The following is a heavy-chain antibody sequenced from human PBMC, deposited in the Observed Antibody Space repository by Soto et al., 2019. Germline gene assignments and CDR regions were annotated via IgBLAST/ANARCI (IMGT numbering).Heavy chain of an antibody. CDR3: AIEDSYGSGSYYFDY. CDR1: GFTFSSYA. CDR2: ISGSGCST. D-gene: IGHD3-10*01. Sequence: ESGGGLVQPGGSLRLSCAASGFTFSSYAMSWVRQAPGKGLEWVSAISGSGCSTYYADSVKGRFTISRDNSKNTLYLQMNRLRAEDTALYYCAIEDSYGSGSYYFDYWGQGTLVTVSS. V-gene: IGHV3-23*01. J-gene: IGHJ4*02.